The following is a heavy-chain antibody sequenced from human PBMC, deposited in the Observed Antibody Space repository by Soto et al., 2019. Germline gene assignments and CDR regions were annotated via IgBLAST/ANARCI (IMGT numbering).Heavy chain of an antibody. J-gene: IGHJ4*02. D-gene: IGHD3-10*01. V-gene: IGHV3-30-3*01. CDR2: ISYDGSNK. CDR1: GFTFSSYA. Sequence: QVQLVESGGGVVQPGRSLRLSCAASGFTFSSYAMHWVRQAPGKGLEWVAVISYDGSNKYYADSVKGRFTISRDNSKNTLYLQMTSLRAEDTAVYYCARDRRWVRGVMVYWGQGTLVTVSS. CDR3: ARDRRWVRGVMVY.